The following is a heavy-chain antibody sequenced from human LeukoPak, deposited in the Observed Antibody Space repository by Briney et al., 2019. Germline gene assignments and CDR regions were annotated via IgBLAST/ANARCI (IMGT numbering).Heavy chain of an antibody. D-gene: IGHD6-6*01. J-gene: IGHJ6*03. CDR1: GGTFSSYA. V-gene: IGHV1-69*15. Sequence: GASVKVSCKASGGTFSSYAISWVRHAPGQGLEWVGRIIPIFGTANYAQKFQGRVTITADESTSTAYMELSSLRSEDTAVYCCARNLECRKYSSSSCYYYYMDVWGKGTTVTVSS. CDR2: IIPIFGTA. CDR3: ARNLECRKYSSSSCYYYYMDV.